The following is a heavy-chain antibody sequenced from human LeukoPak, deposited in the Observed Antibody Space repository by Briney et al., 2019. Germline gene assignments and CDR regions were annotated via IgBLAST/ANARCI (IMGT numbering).Heavy chain of an antibody. D-gene: IGHD4-17*01. V-gene: IGHV3-7*01. CDR3: LTTVDY. Sequence: GGSLRLSCAASGFTFSTYWMTWVRQAPGKGLEWVANIKQDGSEKYYVDSVKGRFTISRDNAKNSLYLQMNTLRPEDTAVYYCLTTVDYWGQGTLVTVSS. CDR2: IKQDGSEK. CDR1: GFTFSTYW. J-gene: IGHJ4*02.